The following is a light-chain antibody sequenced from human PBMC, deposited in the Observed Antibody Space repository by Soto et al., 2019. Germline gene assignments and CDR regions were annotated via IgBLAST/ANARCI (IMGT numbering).Light chain of an antibody. J-gene: IGKJ2*01. CDR2: ATS. V-gene: IGKV3-20*01. CDR3: RHYATSQYT. Sequence: IVLTQSPGTLSLSPGERATLSCRASQSVGSSHLVWYQQKPGQAPRLLIYATSSRATGVPDRFSGSGSGTDFTLTINRLEPEDCAVYYCRHYATSQYTFGQGTKLEIK. CDR1: QSVGSSH.